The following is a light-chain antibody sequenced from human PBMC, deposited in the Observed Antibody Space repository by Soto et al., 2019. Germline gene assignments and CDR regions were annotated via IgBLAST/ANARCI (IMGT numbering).Light chain of an antibody. CDR2: GAS. CDR3: QQYGSSSWT. Sequence: EIVLTQCPGTRSLSPGERAIHSRRASQSVSSSYLAWYQQKPGQAPRLLIYGASSRATGIPDRFSGSGSGTDFTLTISRLEPEDFAVYYCQQYGSSSWTFGQGTKVDIK. CDR1: QSVSSSY. J-gene: IGKJ1*01. V-gene: IGKV3-20*01.